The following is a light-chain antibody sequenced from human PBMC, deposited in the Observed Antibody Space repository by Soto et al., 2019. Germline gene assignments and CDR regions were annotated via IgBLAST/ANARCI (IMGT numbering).Light chain of an antibody. CDR3: QSYGDNNQV. CDR1: SGSIASNY. Sequence: NFMLTQPHSVSESPGKTGTISCTGSSGSIASNYVQWFQQRPGSASTTVIYADNKRPSGVPDRFSGSIDSSSNSASLTLSGLKTEDEADYYCQSYGDNNQVFGGGTKVTVL. CDR2: ADN. J-gene: IGLJ3*02. V-gene: IGLV6-57*02.